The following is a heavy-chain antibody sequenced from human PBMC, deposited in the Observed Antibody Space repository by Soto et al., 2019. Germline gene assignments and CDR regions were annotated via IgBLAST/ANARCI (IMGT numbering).Heavy chain of an antibody. CDR1: GGTFSSYT. CDR2: IIPILGIA. V-gene: IGHV1-69*02. J-gene: IGHJ4*02. D-gene: IGHD4-17*01. Sequence: GASVEVSCKASGGTFSSYTISWVRQAPGQGLEWMGRIIPILGIANYAQKFQGRVTITADKSTSTAYMELSSLRSEDTAVYYCARGIHDYGDDSTQSDFDYWGQGTLVTVSS. CDR3: ARGIHDYGDDSTQSDFDY.